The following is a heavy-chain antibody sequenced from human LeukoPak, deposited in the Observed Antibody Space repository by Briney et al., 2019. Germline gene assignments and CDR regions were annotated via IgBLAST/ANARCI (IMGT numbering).Heavy chain of an antibody. D-gene: IGHD5-12*01. CDR3: AKDRRNGYGNDAFDI. CDR2: IYSGGST. J-gene: IGHJ3*02. CDR1: GFTVSSNY. Sequence: GGSLRLSCAASGFTVSSNYMSWVRQAPGKGLEWVSVIYSGGSTYYADSVKGRFTISRDNSKNTLYLQMNSLRGEDTAVYYCAKDRRNGYGNDAFDIWGQGTMVTVSS. V-gene: IGHV3-53*05.